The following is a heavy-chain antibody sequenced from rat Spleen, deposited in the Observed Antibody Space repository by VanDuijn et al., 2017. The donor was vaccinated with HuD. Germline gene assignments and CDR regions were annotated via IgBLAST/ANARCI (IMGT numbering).Heavy chain of an antibody. V-gene: IGHV5-46*01. Sequence: EVKLVESGGGLVQPGRSLKLSCVASGFTFSSFPMAWVRQAPTKGLEGVAPISTNGGSTYYPDSVKGRFTISRDNAKSTLYLQMNSLRSEDTATYYCTRGGSYFDYWGQGVMVTVSS. J-gene: IGHJ2*01. CDR1: GFTFSSFP. CDR2: ISTNGGST. D-gene: IGHD5-1*01. CDR3: TRGGSYFDY.